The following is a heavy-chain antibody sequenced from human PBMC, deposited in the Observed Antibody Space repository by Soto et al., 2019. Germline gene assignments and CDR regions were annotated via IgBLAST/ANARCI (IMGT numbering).Heavy chain of an antibody. V-gene: IGHV3-30*18. CDR1: GFTFSSYG. J-gene: IGHJ4*02. D-gene: IGHD1-26*01. CDR3: AKDLTLGGTHYYLDC. Sequence: GGSLRLSCSASGFTFSSYGIHWVRQAPGKGLEWVAVVSYDGSNKYYADSVKGRFTISRDNSRNTLYLQMNSLRTEDTAVDYCAKDLTLGGTHYYLDCWGQGTLVTVSS. CDR2: VSYDGSNK.